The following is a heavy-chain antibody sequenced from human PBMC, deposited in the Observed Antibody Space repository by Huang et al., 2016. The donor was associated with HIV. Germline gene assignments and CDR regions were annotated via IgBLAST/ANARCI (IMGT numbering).Heavy chain of an antibody. D-gene: IGHD2-2*01. CDR3: ARQGVGDFVVEPTGLGAFDI. CDR1: GYTFNGYW. Sequence: EVQLVQSGAVVKKPGESLKSSCKGSGYTFNGYWNGWVRQMPGKGLEWMGIHYPCDSDTTYSPSFQGQVTSSADKSISTAYLQWSGLKASDTAMYYCARQGVGDFVVEPTGLGAFDIWGQGTMVTVSS. V-gene: IGHV5-51*01. CDR2: HYPCDSDT. J-gene: IGHJ3*02.